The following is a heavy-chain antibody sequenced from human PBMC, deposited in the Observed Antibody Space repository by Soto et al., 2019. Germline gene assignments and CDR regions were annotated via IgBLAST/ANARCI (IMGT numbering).Heavy chain of an antibody. V-gene: IGHV3-23*01. J-gene: IGHJ5*02. CDR2: IRGNGGDT. CDR1: GFTFNSYA. Sequence: EVQLLESGGGLVQPGGSLRLSCAASGFTFNSYAMSWVRQAPGKGLEWVSSIRGNGGDTYYADSGKGRFTVSRDNSQNTLYLQMNSVRAEDTAIYYCAKGLNIPFDPWGQGTLVTVSS. D-gene: IGHD2-21*01. CDR3: AKGLNIPFDP.